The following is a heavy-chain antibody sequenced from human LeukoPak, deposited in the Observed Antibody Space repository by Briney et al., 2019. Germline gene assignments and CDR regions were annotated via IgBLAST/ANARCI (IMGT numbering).Heavy chain of an antibody. CDR3: AKSSSGWFWEFDY. J-gene: IGHJ4*02. D-gene: IGHD6-19*01. CDR2: IRYDGSYK. CDR1: GLTLSSYG. Sequence: PGGSLRLSCAASGLTLSSYGMHWVRQAPGKGLEWVAFIRYDGSYKYYADSVKGRFTISRDNSKNTLYLQMNSLRAVDTAVYYCAKSSSGWFWEFDYWGQGSLVTVSS. V-gene: IGHV3-30*02.